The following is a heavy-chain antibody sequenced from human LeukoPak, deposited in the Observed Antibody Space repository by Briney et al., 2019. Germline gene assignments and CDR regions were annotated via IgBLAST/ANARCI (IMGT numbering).Heavy chain of an antibody. D-gene: IGHD4-17*01. Sequence: PSETLSLTCAVYGGSFSGYYWSWIRQPPGKGLEWIGEINHSGSTNYNPSLRSRVTISVDTSKNQFSLKLSSVTAADTAVYYCARRPHTVTTHYFDYWGQGTLVTVSS. CDR2: INHSGST. CDR1: GGSFSGYY. J-gene: IGHJ4*02. V-gene: IGHV4-34*01. CDR3: ARRPHTVTTHYFDY.